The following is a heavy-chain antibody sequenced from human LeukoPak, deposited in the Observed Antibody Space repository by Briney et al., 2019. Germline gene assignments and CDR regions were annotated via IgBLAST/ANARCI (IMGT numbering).Heavy chain of an antibody. CDR2: IYPSGNT. V-gene: IGHV4-30-2*01. J-gene: IGHJ5*02. CDR3: ARLDLIISSSGWFDP. Sequence: SQTLSLTCAVSGGSMSSGGYSWSWIRQPPGKGLEWIGYIYPSGNTYYNPSLKSRVTMSVDRSKNQFSLELSSVSAADTAVYYCARLDLIISSSGWFDPWGQGTLVTVSS. CDR1: GGSMSSGGYS. D-gene: IGHD6-13*01.